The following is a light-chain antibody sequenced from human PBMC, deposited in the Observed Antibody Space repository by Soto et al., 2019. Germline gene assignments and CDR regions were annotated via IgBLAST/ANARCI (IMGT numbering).Light chain of an antibody. Sequence: QSVLTQPASVSGCPGQSITISCTGASSDVGGYSYVSWYQQHPGKAPKLMIYDVSNRPSGVSNRFSGSKSGNTASLTISGLQAEDEADYYCSSYTSSSTRVFGTGTKVTVL. J-gene: IGLJ1*01. CDR2: DVS. V-gene: IGLV2-14*01. CDR1: SSDVGGYSY. CDR3: SSYTSSSTRV.